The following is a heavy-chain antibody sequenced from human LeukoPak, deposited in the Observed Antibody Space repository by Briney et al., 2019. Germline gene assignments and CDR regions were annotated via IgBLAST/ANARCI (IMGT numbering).Heavy chain of an antibody. Sequence: GASVKVSCKASGYTFSNYAIHWVRQAPGQRLEWMGWIDAGNGNAKYSQKFQGRVTITRDTSASTAYMELSSLRSEDTAVYYCARDEGGYDFEAFDIWGQGTMVTVSS. J-gene: IGHJ3*02. D-gene: IGHD5-12*01. CDR2: IDAGNGNA. CDR1: GYTFSNYA. V-gene: IGHV1-3*01. CDR3: ARDEGGYDFEAFDI.